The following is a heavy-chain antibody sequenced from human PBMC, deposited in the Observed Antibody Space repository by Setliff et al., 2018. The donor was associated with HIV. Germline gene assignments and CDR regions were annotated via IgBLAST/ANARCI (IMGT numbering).Heavy chain of an antibody. D-gene: IGHD3-10*01. CDR2: INSDGSST. J-gene: IGHJ5*02. CDR3: AKDPRGSMVRGLINYFDP. V-gene: IGHV3-74*01. CDR1: GFTFSSYW. Sequence: HPGGSLRLSCAASGFTFSSYWMHWVRQAPGKGLVWVSRINSDGSSTSYADSVKGRFIISRDNSKNTLYLQMNSLRAQDTAIYYCAKDPRGSMVRGLINYFDPWGQGTLVTVSS.